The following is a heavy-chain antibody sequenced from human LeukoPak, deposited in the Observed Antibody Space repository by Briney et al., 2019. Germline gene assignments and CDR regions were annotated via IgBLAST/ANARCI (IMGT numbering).Heavy chain of an antibody. J-gene: IGHJ5*02. V-gene: IGHV1-18*01. D-gene: IGHD2-2*01. CDR3: ARDTVVVPSWFDP. CDR2: ISAYNGNT. Sequence: ASVKVSCKASGYTFTSYGISWVRQAPGQGLEWMGWISAYNGNTNYAQKLQGRVTMTTDTSTSTAFMELRSLRSDDPAVYYCARDTVVVPSWFDPWGQGTLVTVSS. CDR1: GYTFTSYG.